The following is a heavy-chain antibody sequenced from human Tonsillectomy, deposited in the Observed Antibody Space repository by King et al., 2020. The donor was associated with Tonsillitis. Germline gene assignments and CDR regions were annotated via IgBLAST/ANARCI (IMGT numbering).Heavy chain of an antibody. CDR1: GFTFSSYA. D-gene: IGHD6-13*01. V-gene: IGHV3-30*04. J-gene: IGHJ5*02. CDR3: ARDLRIVAAGTRWSDP. Sequence: VQLVVSGGGVVQPGRSLRLSCAASGFTFSSYAMHWVRQAPGKGLEWVAFISYDGSNKHYADSVKGRFTISRDNSKNTLYLQMNSLRAEDTAVYYCARDLRIVAAGTRWSDPWGQGTLVTVSS. CDR2: ISYDGSNK.